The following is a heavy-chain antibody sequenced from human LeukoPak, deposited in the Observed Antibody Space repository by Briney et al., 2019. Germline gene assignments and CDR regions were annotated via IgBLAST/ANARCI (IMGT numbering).Heavy chain of an antibody. CDR2: IYSSGST. CDR3: ARGGKATVVTM. V-gene: IGHV4-4*07. J-gene: IGHJ4*02. Sequence: PSETLSLTCTVSGGSINSYYWSWIRQPAGKGLEWIGRIYSSGSTNYNPPLKSRVSMSVNTSKNQFSLKLTSVTAAETAVYYCARGGKATVVTMWGQGILVTVSS. D-gene: IGHD4-23*01. CDR1: GGSINSYY.